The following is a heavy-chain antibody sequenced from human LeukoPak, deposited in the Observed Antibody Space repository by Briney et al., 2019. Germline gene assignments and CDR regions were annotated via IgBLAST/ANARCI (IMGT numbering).Heavy chain of an antibody. CDR3: ARQAYYYDSSGYYYDY. CDR1: GGSISNYY. V-gene: IGHV4-59*08. CDR2: IYGSGSI. J-gene: IGHJ4*02. Sequence: SETLSLTCTVSGGSISNYYWSWIRQPPGKGLEWIGYIYGSGSINYNPSLKSRVTMSVDTSKNQFSLKLSSVTAADTAVYYCARQAYYYDSSGYYYDYWGQGTLVTVSS. D-gene: IGHD3-22*01.